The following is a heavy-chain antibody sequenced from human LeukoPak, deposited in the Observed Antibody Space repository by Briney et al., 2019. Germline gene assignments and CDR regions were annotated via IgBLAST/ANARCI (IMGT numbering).Heavy chain of an antibody. V-gene: IGHV4-4*02. CDR3: ARGAPVAGPYYFDY. D-gene: IGHD2-15*01. CDR2: IYHSGST. CDR1: GGSISSSNW. J-gene: IGHJ4*02. Sequence: SGTLSLTCAVSGGSISSSNWWSWVRQPPGKGLEWIGEIYHSGSTNYIPSLKSRVTISVDKSKKQFSLRLRSVTAADTAVYYCARGAPVAGPYYFDYWGQGTLVTVSS.